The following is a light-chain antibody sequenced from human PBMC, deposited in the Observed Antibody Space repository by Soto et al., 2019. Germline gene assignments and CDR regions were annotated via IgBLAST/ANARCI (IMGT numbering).Light chain of an antibody. CDR3: QQYNNWPWT. CDR1: QSVSNN. J-gene: IGKJ1*01. V-gene: IGKV3-15*01. CDR2: GAS. Sequence: ILMTQSPATLSVSPGDRATLSCSASQSVSNNLAWYQQRPGQAPRLLIYGASTRATGIPARFSGSGSGTEFTLTISSLQSEDFAVYYCQQYNNWPWTFGQGSKVDIK.